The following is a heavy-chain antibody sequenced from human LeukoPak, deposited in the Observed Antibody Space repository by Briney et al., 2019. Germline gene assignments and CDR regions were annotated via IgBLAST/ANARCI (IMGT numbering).Heavy chain of an antibody. D-gene: IGHD2-2*01. CDR2: IKQDGSEK. CDR1: GFSLSSYW. J-gene: IGHJ4*02. Sequence: GGSLRLSCAVSGFSLSSYWMSWLRQAQGKELEWVANIKQDGSEKYYVDSVKGRFTISRDNAKNSLYLQMNSLRAEDTAVYHCARDIVVITAARLFEYWGQGTLVTVSS. V-gene: IGHV3-7*03. CDR3: ARDIVVITAARLFEY.